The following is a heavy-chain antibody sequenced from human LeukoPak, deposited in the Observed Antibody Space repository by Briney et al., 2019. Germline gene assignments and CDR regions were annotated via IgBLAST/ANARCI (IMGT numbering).Heavy chain of an antibody. CDR3: ARVLGYCSSTSCPLYY. V-gene: IGHV1-69*13. D-gene: IGHD2-2*01. Sequence: ASVKVSCKASGGTFSSYSISWVRQAPGQGLEWMGGIIPIFDTADYAQKFQGRVTITADESTSTAYMELNSLRSEDTAVYYCARVLGYCSSTSCPLYYWGQGTLVTVSS. CDR1: GGTFSSYS. J-gene: IGHJ4*02. CDR2: IIPIFDTA.